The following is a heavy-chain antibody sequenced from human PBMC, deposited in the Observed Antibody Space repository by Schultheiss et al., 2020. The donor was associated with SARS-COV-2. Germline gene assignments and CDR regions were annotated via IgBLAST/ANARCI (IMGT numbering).Heavy chain of an antibody. CDR2: T. CDR3: ASQSPYSLFDY. V-gene: IGHV4-34*01. Sequence: TDSTPSLKSRVTKSLDTAKNQFSLKLTSVIAADTAVYYCASQSPYSLFDYWGQGTLVTVSS. D-gene: IGHD4-11*01. J-gene: IGHJ4*02.